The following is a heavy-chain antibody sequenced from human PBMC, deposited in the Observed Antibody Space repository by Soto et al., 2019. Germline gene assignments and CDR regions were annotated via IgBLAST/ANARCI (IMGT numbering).Heavy chain of an antibody. D-gene: IGHD5-18*01. Sequence: QVQLVQSGAEVKKPGASVKVSCKVSGYSLTELSMHWVRQAPGKGLEWMGGFDHEDDETIYAQKFHGRATMTEDRSTDTAYIALSSLRCDDTVQYFCATGIVGYTYGRGGENWVQATLVSVCS. CDR1: GYSLTELS. CDR2: FDHEDDET. V-gene: IGHV1-24*01. CDR3: ATGIVGYTYGRGGEN. J-gene: IGHJ1*01.